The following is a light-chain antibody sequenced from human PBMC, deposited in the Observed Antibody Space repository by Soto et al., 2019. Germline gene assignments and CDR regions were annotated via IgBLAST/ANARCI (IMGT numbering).Light chain of an antibody. Sequence: QSALTQPRSVSGSPGQSVTISCTGTTSDVGDYNDVSWYQQHTGKAPKLIIFDVSKRPSGVHDRFSGSKSGNPASLTISGLQAGDEADYYCCSYAATYTLVFGSWTKLTVL. CDR1: TSDVGDYND. CDR3: CSYAATYTLV. V-gene: IGLV2-11*01. CDR2: DVS. J-gene: IGLJ1*01.